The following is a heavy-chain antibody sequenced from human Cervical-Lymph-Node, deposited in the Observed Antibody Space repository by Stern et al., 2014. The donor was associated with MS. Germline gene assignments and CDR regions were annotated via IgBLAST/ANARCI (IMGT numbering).Heavy chain of an antibody. CDR1: GFSLDASGTN. D-gene: IGHD4-23*01. V-gene: IGHV2-5*02. CDR3: ALCLDDYGGDVWGY. J-gene: IGHJ4*02. Sequence: QVTLRESGPTLVKPTQTLTLTCTFSGFSLDASGTNVAWIRQSPGKALEWVALIYWDDDKRYSPSLQGRLAIAKDTSKSQVVLTMTNVDPVDTGTYYWALCLDDYGGDVWGYWGQGILVTVSS. CDR2: IYWDDDK.